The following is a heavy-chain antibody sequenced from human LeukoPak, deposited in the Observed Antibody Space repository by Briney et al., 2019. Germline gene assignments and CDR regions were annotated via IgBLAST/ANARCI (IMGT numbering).Heavy chain of an antibody. J-gene: IGHJ5*02. CDR1: GYTFTSYG. CDR3: ARDAREVLFWFGDFFP. V-gene: IGHV1-18*01. D-gene: IGHD3-10*01. Sequence: ASVKVSCKASGYTFTSYGISWARQAPGQGLEWMGWISGYNGNTKYAQKLQGRVTMTTDTSTSTAYMELRSLRSDDTAVYYCARDAREVLFWFGDFFPWGQGTLATVSS. CDR2: ISGYNGNT.